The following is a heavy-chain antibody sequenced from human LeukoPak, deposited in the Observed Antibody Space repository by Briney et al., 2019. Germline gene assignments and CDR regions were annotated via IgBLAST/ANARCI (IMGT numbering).Heavy chain of an antibody. Sequence: PGGSLRLSCEVSGFTFHNYAMHWVRQAPGKGLEWVSGLSWNGATIGYADSVKGRFTISRDNAKNSLFLQMNSLRAEDTALYYCAKDGTSTIFGVVPEYWGQGTLVTVSS. CDR1: GFTFHNYA. J-gene: IGHJ4*02. V-gene: IGHV3-9*01. CDR2: LSWNGATI. D-gene: IGHD3-3*01. CDR3: AKDGTSTIFGVVPEY.